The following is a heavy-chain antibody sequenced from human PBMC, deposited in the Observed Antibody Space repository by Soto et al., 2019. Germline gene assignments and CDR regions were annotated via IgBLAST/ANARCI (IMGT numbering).Heavy chain of an antibody. CDR2: IGSSSSTI. CDR1: GFTFSSYS. CDR3: AREGDAFDI. Sequence: EVQLVEPGGGLVQPGGSLRLSCAASGFTFSSYSMNWVRQAPGKGLEWVSYIGSSSSTIYYADSVKGRFTISRDNAKNSLYLQMNSLRAEDTAVYYCAREGDAFDIWGQGTMVTVSS. V-gene: IGHV3-48*01. J-gene: IGHJ3*02.